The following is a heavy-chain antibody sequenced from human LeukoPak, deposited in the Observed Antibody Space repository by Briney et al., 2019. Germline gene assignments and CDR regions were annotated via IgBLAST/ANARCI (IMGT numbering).Heavy chain of an antibody. CDR3: ARRQYSSGWYASAGFDP. Sequence: GGSLRLSCAASGFTVSSNYMSWVRQAPGKGLEWVSVIYSGGSTYYADSVKGRFTISRDNSKNTLYLQMNSLRAEDTAVYYCARRQYSSGWYASAGFDPWGQGTLVTVSS. D-gene: IGHD6-19*01. CDR1: GFTVSSNY. V-gene: IGHV3-66*04. J-gene: IGHJ5*02. CDR2: IYSGGST.